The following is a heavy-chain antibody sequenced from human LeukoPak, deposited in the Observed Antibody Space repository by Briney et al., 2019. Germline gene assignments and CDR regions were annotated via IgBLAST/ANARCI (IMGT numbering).Heavy chain of an antibody. D-gene: IGHD2-2*01. J-gene: IGHJ1*01. CDR2: IYYSGST. V-gene: IGHV4-30-4*01. CDR1: GGSISSGDYY. Sequence: SETLSLTCTVSGGSISSGDYYWSWIRQPPGKGLEWIGYIYYSGSTYYNPSLKSRVTISVDTSKNQFSLKLSSVTAADTAVYYCARGPRKIVVVPAAPANEYFQHWGQGTLVTVSS. CDR3: ARGPRKIVVVPAAPANEYFQH.